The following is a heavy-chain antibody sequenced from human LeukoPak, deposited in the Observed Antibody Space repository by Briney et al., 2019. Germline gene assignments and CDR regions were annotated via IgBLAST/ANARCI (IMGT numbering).Heavy chain of an antibody. V-gene: IGHV3-15*01. J-gene: IGHJ4*02. CDR2: IKSKTDGGTT. Sequence: GGSLRLSCAASGFTFSNAWMSWVGQAPGKGRGWVGRIKSKTDGGTTDYAAPVKGRFTISRDDSKNTLYLQMNSLKTEDTAVYCCTTVDPYYDILTGYYNVVDYWGQGTLVTVSS. CDR3: TTVDPYYDILTGYYNVVDY. D-gene: IGHD3-9*01. CDR1: GFTFSNAW.